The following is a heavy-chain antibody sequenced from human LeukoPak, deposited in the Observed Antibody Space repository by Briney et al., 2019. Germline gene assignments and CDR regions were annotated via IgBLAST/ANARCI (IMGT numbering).Heavy chain of an antibody. J-gene: IGHJ5*02. CDR1: GGSISSYY. V-gene: IGHV4-4*07. D-gene: IGHD5-12*01. CDR3: ARYLMGIVATKFDP. CDR2: IYTSGST. Sequence: SETLSLTCTVSGGSISSYYWSWIRQPAGKGLEWIGRIYTSGSTNYNPSLKSRVTISVDTSKNQFSLKLRSVTAADTAVYYCARYLMGIVATKFDPWGQGTLVTVSS.